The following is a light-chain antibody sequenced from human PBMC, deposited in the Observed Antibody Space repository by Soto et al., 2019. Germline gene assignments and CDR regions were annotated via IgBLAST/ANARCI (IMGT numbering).Light chain of an antibody. Sequence: EIVLTQSPGNLSLSPGERATLSCRASQSVSSYYLAWYQQKPGQAPRLLIYGASTRATGIPDRFSGSGSGTDFTLTITRLEPGDCALYYCQQSPVTFGQGTKVDIK. CDR2: GAS. CDR1: QSVSSYY. V-gene: IGKV3-20*01. CDR3: QQSPVT. J-gene: IGKJ1*01.